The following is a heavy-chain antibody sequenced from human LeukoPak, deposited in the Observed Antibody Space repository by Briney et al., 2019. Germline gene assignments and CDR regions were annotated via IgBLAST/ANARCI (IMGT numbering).Heavy chain of an antibody. CDR1: GFTFSSYA. CDR2: ISGSGGST. CDR3: AKGAGYSYGLFNAFDI. D-gene: IGHD5-18*01. Sequence: GGSLRLSCAASGFTFSSYAMSWVRQAPGKGLEWVSLISGSGGSTNYADSVKGRFTISRDNSKNTLYLQMNSLRAEDTAVYYCAKGAGYSYGLFNAFDIWGQGTMVTVSS. J-gene: IGHJ3*02. V-gene: IGHV3-23*01.